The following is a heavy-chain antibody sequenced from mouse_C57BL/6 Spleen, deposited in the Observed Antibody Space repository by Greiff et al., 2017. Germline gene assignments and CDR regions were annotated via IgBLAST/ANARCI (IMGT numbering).Heavy chain of an antibody. CDR2: IWTGGGT. Sequence: QVQLKESGPGLVAPSQSLSITCTVSGFSLTSYAISWVRQPPGKGLEWLGVIWTGGGTNYNSVLKSSLSISKDNSKSQVFLKMNSLQTDDTARYYCARSLPYGNYGYFDVWGTGTTVTVSS. D-gene: IGHD2-1*01. V-gene: IGHV2-9-1*01. CDR3: ARSLPYGNYGYFDV. J-gene: IGHJ1*03. CDR1: GFSLTSYA.